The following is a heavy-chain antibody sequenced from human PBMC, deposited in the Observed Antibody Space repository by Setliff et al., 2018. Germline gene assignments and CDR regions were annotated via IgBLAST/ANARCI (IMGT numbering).Heavy chain of an antibody. Sequence: SETLSLTCAVYGGSFSGYYWSWIRQPPGKGLEWIGEINHSGSTNYNPSLKSRVTISVDTSKNQFSLKLSSVTAADTAVYYCARGGGYYIDPWGQGTLVTVSS. D-gene: IGHD1-26*01. J-gene: IGHJ5*02. V-gene: IGHV4-34*01. CDR3: ARGGGYYIDP. CDR1: GGSFSGYY. CDR2: INHSGST.